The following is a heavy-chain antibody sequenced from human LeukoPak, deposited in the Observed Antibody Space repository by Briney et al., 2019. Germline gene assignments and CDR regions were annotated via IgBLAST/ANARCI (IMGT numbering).Heavy chain of an antibody. CDR1: GFTFSSYG. CDR2: IRYDGSNK. V-gene: IGHV3-30*02. CDR3: ARDISSPGPNDAFDI. J-gene: IGHJ3*02. Sequence: GGSLRLSCAASGFTFSSYGMHWVRQAPGKGLEWVAFIRYDGSNKYYVDSVKGRFTISRDNSKSTLYLQMNSLRADDTAVYYCARDISSPGPNDAFDIWGQGTMVTVSS.